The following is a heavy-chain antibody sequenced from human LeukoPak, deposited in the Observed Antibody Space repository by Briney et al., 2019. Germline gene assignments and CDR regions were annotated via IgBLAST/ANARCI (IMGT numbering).Heavy chain of an antibody. J-gene: IGHJ6*02. CDR2: ISGSGGST. D-gene: IGHD1-26*01. CDR3: ARDRGGSYKDRQQYYYYYGMDV. Sequence: GGSLRLSCEASGFTFSSYAMSWVRQAPGKGLEWVSAISGSGGSTYYADSVKGRFTISRDNSKNTLYLQMNSLRAEDTAVYYCARDRGGSYKDRQQYYYYYGMDVWGQGTTVTVSS. CDR1: GFTFSSYA. V-gene: IGHV3-23*01.